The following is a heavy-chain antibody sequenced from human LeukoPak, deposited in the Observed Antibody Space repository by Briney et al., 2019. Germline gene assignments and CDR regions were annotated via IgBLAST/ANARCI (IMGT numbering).Heavy chain of an antibody. J-gene: IGHJ4*02. CDR3: ARHRDTAMFDY. CDR2: IYHSGST. Sequence: PSETLSLTXAVSGYSISSGYYWGWIRQPPGKGLEWIGSIYHSGSTYYNPSLKSRVTISVDTSKNQFSLKLSSVTAADTAVYHCARHRDTAMFDYWGQRTLVTVSS. V-gene: IGHV4-38-2*01. D-gene: IGHD5-18*01. CDR1: GYSISSGYY.